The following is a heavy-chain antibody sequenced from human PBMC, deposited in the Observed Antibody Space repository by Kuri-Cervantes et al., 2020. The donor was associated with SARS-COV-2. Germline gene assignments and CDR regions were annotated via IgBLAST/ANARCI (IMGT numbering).Heavy chain of an antibody. CDR1: GYTFTSYG. CDR3: ARDMRMGVYCSSTSCTSAGRDY. V-gene: IGHV1-18*01. Sequence: ASVKVSCKASGYTFTSYGISWVRQAPGQGLEWMGWISAYNGNTNYAQKLQGRVTMTTDTSTSTVYMELSSLRSEDTAVYYCARDMRMGVYCSSTSCTSAGRDYWGQGALVTVSS. CDR2: ISAYNGNT. D-gene: IGHD2-2*01. J-gene: IGHJ4*02.